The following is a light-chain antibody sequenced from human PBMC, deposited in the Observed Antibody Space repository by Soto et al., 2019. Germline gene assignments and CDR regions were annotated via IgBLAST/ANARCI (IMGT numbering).Light chain of an antibody. CDR1: KSDIGVYDF. J-gene: IGLJ1*01. CDR3: CSYARGSTYV. Sequence: QSALTQPPSASGSPGQSVTISCTGTKSDIGVYDFVSWYQHHPGKAPRLIIYEVVQRPSGVPDRFSGSKSGNTASLTVSGLQAADEADYYCCSYARGSTYVFGTGTKVTVL. CDR2: EVV. V-gene: IGLV2-8*01.